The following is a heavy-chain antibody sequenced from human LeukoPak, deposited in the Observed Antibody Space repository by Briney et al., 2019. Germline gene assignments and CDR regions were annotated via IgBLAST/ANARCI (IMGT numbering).Heavy chain of an antibody. J-gene: IGHJ1*01. V-gene: IGHV1-3*01. CDR1: GYTFNSHP. D-gene: IGHD1-1*01. CDR2: INADNGNT. CDR3: AREAGTNWIFGEYFPF. Sequence: ASVKVPCKASGYTFNSHPMHWVRQAPGQRLEWMGWINADNGNTRYSQKLQGRVTITRDTSANTAYMELSGLRSDDTAVYYCAREAGTNWIFGEYFPFWGQGTLVTVSA.